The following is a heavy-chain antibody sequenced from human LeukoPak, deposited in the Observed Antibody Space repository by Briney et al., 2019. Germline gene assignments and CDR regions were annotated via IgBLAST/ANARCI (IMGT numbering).Heavy chain of an antibody. CDR2: ISYNGSSK. J-gene: IGHJ4*02. D-gene: IGHD2-8*01. V-gene: IGHV3-30-3*01. CDR3: ASGYCTNDVCYTGGFDY. CDR1: GFTFSNYA. Sequence: PERSLRLSCAASGFTFSNYAMHWVRQAPGKGLEWVAVISYNGSSKYYADSVKGRFTISRDNYKNTVYLQMNSLGAEASAVYYCASGYCTNDVCYTGGFDYWGQGTLVTVSS.